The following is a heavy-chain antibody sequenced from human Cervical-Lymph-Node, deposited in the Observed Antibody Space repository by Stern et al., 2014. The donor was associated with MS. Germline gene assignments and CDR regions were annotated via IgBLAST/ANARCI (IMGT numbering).Heavy chain of an antibody. CDR2: IRATNVTT. D-gene: IGHD2-15*01. Sequence: QVQLVQSGAEVKKPGASVKVSCKASGYTFTSYGISWVRQAPGQGLEWMGWIRATNVTTNCAKNLRARVPLTTNTSTDTAYMELRSRRSDDTAVYYCGGGLLGSENVFDIWGQGTMVPVSS. CDR1: GYTFTSYG. V-gene: IGHV1-18*01. CDR3: GGGLLGSENVFDI. J-gene: IGHJ3*02.